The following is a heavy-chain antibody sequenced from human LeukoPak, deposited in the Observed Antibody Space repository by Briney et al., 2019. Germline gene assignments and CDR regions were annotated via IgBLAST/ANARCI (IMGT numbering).Heavy chain of an antibody. CDR1: GFTFSSYG. J-gene: IGHJ5*02. CDR3: ARDRDVVVPAAIVPWFDP. Sequence: GGSLRLSCAASGFTFSSYGMHWVRQAPGKGLEWVAVIWYDGSNKYYADSVKGRFTISRDNSKNTLYLQMNSLRAEDTAAYYCARDRDVVVPAAIVPWFDPWGQGTLVTVSS. D-gene: IGHD2-2*01. V-gene: IGHV3-33*01. CDR2: IWYDGSNK.